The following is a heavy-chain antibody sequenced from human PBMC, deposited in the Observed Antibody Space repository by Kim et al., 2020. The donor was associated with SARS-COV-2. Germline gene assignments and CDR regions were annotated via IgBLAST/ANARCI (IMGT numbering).Heavy chain of an antibody. CDR1: GYSFPQFW. CDR2: VYPGDSDI. CDR3: ARRNLYYLDS. V-gene: IGHV5-51*01. Sequence: GESLKISCKASGYSFPQFWIAWVRQLPGRGLEWMVMVYPGDSDIQYSPSFQGRVTISADKSTNTAFLPWSSLTPSDTANYYCARRNLYYLDSWGQGTLLT. J-gene: IGHJ4*02.